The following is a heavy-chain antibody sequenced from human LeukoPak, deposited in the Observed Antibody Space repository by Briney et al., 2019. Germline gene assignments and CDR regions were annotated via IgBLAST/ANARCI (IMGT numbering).Heavy chain of an antibody. J-gene: IGHJ4*02. CDR1: GGTFSSFG. CDR2: IIPIFGTA. CDR3: ARVYADPDYYFDH. V-gene: IGHV1-69*06. D-gene: IGHD2-8*01. Sequence: SSVKVSCKASGGTFSSFGISWVRQAPGQGLEWMGGIIPIFGTAHYAQKFQGRVTVTADKSTNTAYMELSRLRSEDTAVYYCARVYADPDYYFDHWGQGTLVTVSS.